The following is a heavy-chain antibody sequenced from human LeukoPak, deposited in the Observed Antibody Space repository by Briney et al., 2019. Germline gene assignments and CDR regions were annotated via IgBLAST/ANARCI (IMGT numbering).Heavy chain of an antibody. CDR3: ARVGSYKFGY. D-gene: IGHD5-24*01. CDR2: VSFDGSNK. J-gene: IGHJ4*02. Sequence: PGGSLRLSCAASGFTFSSFVMHWVRQAPGKGLEWLAVVSFDGSNKYYADSVKGRFTISRDNSENTLYLQMNSLRGEDTAVYYCARVGSYKFGYWGQGTLVTVSS. V-gene: IGHV3-30*14. CDR1: GFTFSSFV.